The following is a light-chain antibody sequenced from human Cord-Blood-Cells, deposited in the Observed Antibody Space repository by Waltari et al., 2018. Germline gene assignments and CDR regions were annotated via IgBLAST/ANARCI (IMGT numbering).Light chain of an antibody. J-gene: IGLJ1*01. CDR1: SRDGGGYTY. Sequence: QSALTPPPAPSGSPGQSVTISCTGTSRDGGGYTYVSWYQQHPGKAPKRMIYEVSKRPSGVPDRFSGSKSGNTASLTVSGLQAEDEADYYCSSYAGSNNYVFGTGTKVTVL. V-gene: IGLV2-8*01. CDR2: EVS. CDR3: SSYAGSNNYV.